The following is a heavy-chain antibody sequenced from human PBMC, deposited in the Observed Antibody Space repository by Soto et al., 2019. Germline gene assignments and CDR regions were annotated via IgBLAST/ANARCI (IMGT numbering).Heavy chain of an antibody. D-gene: IGHD3-9*01. Sequence: QVQLVQSGAEVKKPGSSVKVSCKASGGTFSTFVITWVRQAPGQGLEWMGNIIPIFGTANYAQKFQGRVTITADESTNTTYLDLSSLRYEDTAVYYCARRADILTAYRPSLSWFDPWGQGTLVIVS. CDR3: ARRADILTAYRPSLSWFDP. CDR2: IIPIFGTA. J-gene: IGHJ5*02. CDR1: GGTFSTFV. V-gene: IGHV1-69*18.